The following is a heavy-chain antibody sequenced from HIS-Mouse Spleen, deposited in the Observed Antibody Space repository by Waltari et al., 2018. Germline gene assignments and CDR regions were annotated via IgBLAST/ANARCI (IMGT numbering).Heavy chain of an antibody. CDR3: AREIPYSSSWYDWYFDL. V-gene: IGHV4-39*07. D-gene: IGHD6-13*01. Sequence: QLQLQESCPGLVKPSETLPLTCTVSGGPLSSSSTYWGWTRHPPWKGLAWIGRIYYSGSTYYNPSLKSRVTISVDTSKNQFSLKLSAVTAADTAVYYCAREIPYSSSWYDWYFDLWGRGTLVTVSS. CDR2: IYYSGST. J-gene: IGHJ2*01. CDR1: GGPLSSSSTY.